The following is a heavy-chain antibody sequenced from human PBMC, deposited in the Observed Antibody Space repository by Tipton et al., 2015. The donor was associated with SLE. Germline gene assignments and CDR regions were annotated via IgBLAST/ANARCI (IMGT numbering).Heavy chain of an antibody. CDR3: VGWGSSGYYYGFDY. CDR2: IYDTGNT. D-gene: IGHD3-22*01. Sequence: TLSLTCTVSGGSISSRSYDWGWIRRPPGKGLEWIGSIYDTGNTYYNPSLKSRVTISEDTSRNQFSLKLTSVTAADTAVYYCVGWGSSGYYYGFDYWGQGTLVTVSS. J-gene: IGHJ4*02. V-gene: IGHV4-39*01. CDR1: GGSISSRSYD.